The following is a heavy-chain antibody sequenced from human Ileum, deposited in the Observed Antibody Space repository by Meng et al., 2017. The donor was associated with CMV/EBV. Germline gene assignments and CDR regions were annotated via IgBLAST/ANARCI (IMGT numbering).Heavy chain of an antibody. CDR3: AKALVSYTYDY. D-gene: IGHD3-16*02. J-gene: IGHJ4*02. V-gene: IGHV3-23*01. Sequence: SCAASGFPFSSYTMHWVRQAPGKGLEWVSHISGSGSTTYYADSVKGRFTISRDNSKNTLYLQMNSLRAEDTAVYYCAKALVSYTYDYWGQGTLVTVSS. CDR1: GFPFSSYT. CDR2: ISGSGSTT.